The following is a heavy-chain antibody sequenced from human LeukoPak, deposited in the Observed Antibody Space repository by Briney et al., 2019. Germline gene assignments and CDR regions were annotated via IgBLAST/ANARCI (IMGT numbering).Heavy chain of an antibody. V-gene: IGHV3-7*01. D-gene: IGHD2-2*01. J-gene: IGHJ4*02. Sequence: QSGGSLRLSCAASGFTVSSNYMSWVRQAPGKGLEWVANINQDGGEQYYVDSVKGRFTISRDNAKNSLYLQMNSLRAEDTAVYYCARVGYCSTTSCYWRAFDYWGQGTLVTVSS. CDR1: GFTVSSNY. CDR2: INQDGGEQ. CDR3: ARVGYCSTTSCYWRAFDY.